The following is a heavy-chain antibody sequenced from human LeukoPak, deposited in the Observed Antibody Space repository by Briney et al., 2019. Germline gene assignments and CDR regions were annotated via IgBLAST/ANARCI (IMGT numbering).Heavy chain of an antibody. CDR1: GGSISIRSYS. J-gene: IGHJ5*02. CDR3: ARQPTGHPNWFDP. CDR2: IHYNGNN. D-gene: IGHD2-8*02. V-gene: IGHV4-39*01. Sequence: SETLSLTCTVSGGSISIRSYSWAWIRQSPGKGLEWIGVIHYNGNNYYNPSLKGRVTISVDTSRMQFSLKLTSLTAADTAVYYCARQPTGHPNWFDPWGQGTLVTVSS.